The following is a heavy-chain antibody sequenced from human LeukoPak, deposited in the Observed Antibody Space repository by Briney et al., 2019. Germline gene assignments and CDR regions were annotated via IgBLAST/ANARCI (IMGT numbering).Heavy chain of an antibody. D-gene: IGHD3-22*01. V-gene: IGHV3-64*01. CDR1: GFSFSSHA. CDR3: ARDRGWSLPNYGMDV. CDR2: ISNNGGNT. Sequence: GGSLRRSCGASGFSFSSHAMHWVRQAPGKGLEYVSAISNNGGNTYYASSVKGKFTISRDNSKNTLYLQMGSLRTEDMAVYYCARDRGWSLPNYGMDVWGQGTTVTVSS. J-gene: IGHJ6*02.